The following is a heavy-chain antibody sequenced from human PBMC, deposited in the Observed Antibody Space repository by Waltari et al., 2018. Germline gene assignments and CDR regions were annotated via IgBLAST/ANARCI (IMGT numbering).Heavy chain of an antibody. CDR3: AKEKTQPQRYSGSYYFDY. Sequence: QVQLVGSGGGVVQPGRSLRLSCAASGCTFSIYGMPCVWQAAVKGLEWVEVVWYDGSNKYYADAVRGRFTISRDNSKNTLYLQMNSLRAEDTAMYYCAKEKTQPQRYSGSYYFDYWGQGTLVTVSS. J-gene: IGHJ4*02. D-gene: IGHD1-26*01. CDR1: GCTFSIYG. CDR2: VWYDGSNK. V-gene: IGHV3-30*18.